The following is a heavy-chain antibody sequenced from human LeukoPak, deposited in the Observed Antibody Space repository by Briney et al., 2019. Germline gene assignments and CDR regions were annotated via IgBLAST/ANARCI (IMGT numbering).Heavy chain of an antibody. J-gene: IGHJ3*02. CDR2: ISGSGGST. V-gene: IGHV3-23*01. Sequence: PGGSLRLSCAASGFTFSSYAMSWVRQAPGKGLEWVSAISGSGGSTYYADSVKGRFTISRDNAKNSLYLQMNSLRAEDTAVYYCARDRSSGWFHHDAFDIWGQGTMVTVSS. CDR1: GFTFSSYA. CDR3: ARDRSSGWFHHDAFDI. D-gene: IGHD6-19*01.